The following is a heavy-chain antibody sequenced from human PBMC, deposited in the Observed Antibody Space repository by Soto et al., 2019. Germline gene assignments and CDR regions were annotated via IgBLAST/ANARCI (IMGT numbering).Heavy chain of an antibody. CDR2: MYYSGST. D-gene: IGHD1-26*01. Sequence: PSETLSLTCTVSGGSVSSSDYYWGWIRQTPGKGLVWIGNMYYSGSTYYNPSLKSRVTISADTSKTQFSLKLSSVTAADTAVYYCARQGDKGRAFDSWGQGTMVTVS. CDR1: GGSVSSSDYY. V-gene: IGHV4-39*01. J-gene: IGHJ3*02. CDR3: ARQGDKGRAFDS.